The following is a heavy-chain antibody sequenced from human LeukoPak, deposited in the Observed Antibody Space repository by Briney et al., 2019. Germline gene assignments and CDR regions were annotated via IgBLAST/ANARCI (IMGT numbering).Heavy chain of an antibody. D-gene: IGHD1-1*01. CDR1: GFIFDDYG. J-gene: IGHJ4*02. V-gene: IGHV3-20*04. Sequence: GGSLRLSCAVSGFIFDDYGMSWVRQAPGKGLEWVSGINWNGGSTGYADSVKGRFTISRDNAKNSLYLQMNSLGAEDTALYYCARDRPNWNDAADYWGQGTLVTVSS. CDR2: INWNGGST. CDR3: ARDRPNWNDAADY.